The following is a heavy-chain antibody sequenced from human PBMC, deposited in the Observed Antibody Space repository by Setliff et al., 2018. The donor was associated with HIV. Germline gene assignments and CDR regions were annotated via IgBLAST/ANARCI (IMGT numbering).Heavy chain of an antibody. D-gene: IGHD6-6*01. CDR3: AGDWSMTSRESNWFDP. V-gene: IGHV1-2*06. J-gene: IGHJ5*02. CDR1: GYTFTDYF. Sequence: ASVKVSCKASGYTFTDYFMHWVRQAPGQGLEWMGRINPKTGDTRYKQKFQGRVTMTRDASINTAYMELSSLTSDDTAVYYCAGDWSMTSRESNWFDPWGQGTLVTVSS. CDR2: INPKTGDT.